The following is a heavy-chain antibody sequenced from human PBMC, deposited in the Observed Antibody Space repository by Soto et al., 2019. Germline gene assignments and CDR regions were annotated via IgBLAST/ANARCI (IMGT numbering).Heavy chain of an antibody. Sequence: GGSLRLSCAASGFTFSSYAMSWVRQAPGKGLEWVSAISGSGGSTYYADSVKGRFTISRDNSKNTLYLQMNSLRAEDTAVYYCARGEILLWFGELLTRQVNAFDIWGQGTMVTV. CDR3: ARGEILLWFGELLTRQVNAFDI. V-gene: IGHV3-23*01. J-gene: IGHJ3*02. D-gene: IGHD3-10*01. CDR2: ISGSGGST. CDR1: GFTFSSYA.